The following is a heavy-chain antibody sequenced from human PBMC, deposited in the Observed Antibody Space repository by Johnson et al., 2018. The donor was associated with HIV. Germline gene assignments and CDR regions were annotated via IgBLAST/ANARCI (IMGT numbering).Heavy chain of an antibody. D-gene: IGHD6-6*01. V-gene: IGHV3-30-3*01. CDR3: AKVRHFVRSFDI. CDR1: GFTFSSYA. Sequence: QVLLVESGGGVVQPGRSLRLSCAASGFTFSSYAMHWVRQAPGKGLEWVAVISYDGSNKYYADSVKCRFTISRDNSKDMLYLQMNSLRAEDTAVYYCAKVRHFVRSFDIWGQGTMVTVSS. J-gene: IGHJ3*02. CDR2: ISYDGSNK.